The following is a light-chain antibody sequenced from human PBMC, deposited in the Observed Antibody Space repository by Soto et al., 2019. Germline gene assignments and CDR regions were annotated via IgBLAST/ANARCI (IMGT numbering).Light chain of an antibody. J-gene: IGKJ1*01. CDR1: QSVSSSY. V-gene: IGKV3-20*01. Sequence: IVLTQSPGTLSLSPGEGATLSCRASQSVSSSYLAWYQQKPGQAPRLLIYGASSRATGIPDRFSGSGSGTDFTLTISRPEPEDFAVYYCQQYGSSSWTIGQGTKVDIK. CDR3: QQYGSSSWT. CDR2: GAS.